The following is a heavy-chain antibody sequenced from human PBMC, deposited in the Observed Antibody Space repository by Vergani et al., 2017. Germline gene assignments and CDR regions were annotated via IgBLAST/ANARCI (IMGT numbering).Heavy chain of an antibody. D-gene: IGHD3-16*01. CDR2: IYYSGST. V-gene: IGHV4-39*01. CDR3: SGHKGELVPGSYYYNYYMDD. CDR1: GGSIRSTFYY. J-gene: IGHJ6*03. Sequence: QLQLQESDPGLVKPSETLSLTFTVSGGSIRSTFYYLGWIRQPPGKGLEWMGTIYYSGSTYYNPYLKSRVTISVDTSKNQFSLKLNSVTAADTAVYYCSGHKGELVPGSYYYNYYMDDWGKGTTVTVSS.